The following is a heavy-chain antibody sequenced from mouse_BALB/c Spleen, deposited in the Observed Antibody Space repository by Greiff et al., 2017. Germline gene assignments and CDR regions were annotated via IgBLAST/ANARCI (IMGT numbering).Heavy chain of an antibody. Sequence: EVQLVESGGGLVKPGGSLKLSCAASGFTFSSYAMSWVRQSPEKRLEWVAEISSGGSYTYYPDTVTGRFTISRDNAKNTLYLEMSSLRSEDSAMYYCASFITTGYYYAMDYWGQGTSVTVSS. D-gene: IGHD1-1*01. V-gene: IGHV5-9-4*01. CDR1: GFTFSSYA. CDR2: ISSGGSYT. J-gene: IGHJ4*01. CDR3: ASFITTGYYYAMDY.